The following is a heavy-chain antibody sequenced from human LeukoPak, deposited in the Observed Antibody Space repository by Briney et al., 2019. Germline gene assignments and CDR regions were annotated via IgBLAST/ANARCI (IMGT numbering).Heavy chain of an antibody. CDR3: ARVGIAYYYDSSGYYTDF. V-gene: IGHV3-48*01. J-gene: IGHJ4*02. CDR2: ISSSSSTI. CDR1: GFTFSSYR. D-gene: IGHD3-22*01. Sequence: GGPLRLSCAASGFTFSSYRMNWVRQAPGRGREGVSYISSSSSTIYYADSVKGRFTISRDNAKNSLYLQMNSLRAEDTAVYYCARVGIAYYYDSSGYYTDFWGQGTLVTVSS.